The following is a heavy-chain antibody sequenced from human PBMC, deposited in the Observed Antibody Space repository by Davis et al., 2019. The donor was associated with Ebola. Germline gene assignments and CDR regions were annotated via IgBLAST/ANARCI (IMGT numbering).Heavy chain of an antibody. V-gene: IGHV3-33*08. CDR2: IWYDGSNK. D-gene: IGHD2-2*01. CDR1: GFTFSSYG. Sequence: GESLKISCAASGFTFSSYGMHWVRQAPGKGLEWVAVIWYDGSNKYYADSVKGRFTISRDNSKNTLYLQMNSLRAEDTAVYYCAREGVVPAAIIYYYYYMDVWGKGTTVTVSS. J-gene: IGHJ6*03. CDR3: AREGVVPAAIIYYYYYMDV.